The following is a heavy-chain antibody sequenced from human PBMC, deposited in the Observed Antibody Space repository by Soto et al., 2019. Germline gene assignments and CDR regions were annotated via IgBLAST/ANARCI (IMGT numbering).Heavy chain of an antibody. Sequence: QVQLQESGPGLVKPSDTLSLTCAVSGYSISSSNWWGWIRQPPGKGLEWIGYIYYSGTTYYNPSLQRRVNMSVHTSKNQFSLKLTSLTAVDPAVYYSARREIHGPIDYWGQGTLVTVSS. V-gene: IGHV4-28*01. D-gene: IGHD1-26*01. CDR1: GYSISSSNW. CDR3: ARREIHGPIDY. J-gene: IGHJ4*02. CDR2: IYYSGTT.